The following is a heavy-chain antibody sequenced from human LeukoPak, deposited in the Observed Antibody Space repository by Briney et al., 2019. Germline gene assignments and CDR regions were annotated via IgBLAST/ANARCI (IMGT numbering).Heavy chain of an antibody. Sequence: PSETLSLTCTVSGGSISSGGYYWSWIRQPPGKGLEWIGYIYHSGSTYYNPSLKSRVTISVDRSKNQFSLKPSSVTAADTAVYYCARDYYGSGYVGAFDIWGQGTMVTVSS. CDR1: GGSISSGGYY. J-gene: IGHJ3*02. D-gene: IGHD3-10*01. V-gene: IGHV4-30-2*01. CDR3: ARDYYGSGYVGAFDI. CDR2: IYHSGST.